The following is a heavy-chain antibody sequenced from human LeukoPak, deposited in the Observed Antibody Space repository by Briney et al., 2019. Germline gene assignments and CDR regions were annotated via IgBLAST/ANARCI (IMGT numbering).Heavy chain of an antibody. CDR1: GFTFSSYW. CDR2: ISGSGGST. V-gene: IGHV3-23*01. CDR3: AKVFTVTSYEI. J-gene: IGHJ3*02. D-gene: IGHD4-17*01. Sequence: GGSLRLSCAASGFTFSSYWMHWVRQAPGKGLEWVSAISGSGGSTYYADSVKGRFTISRDNSKNTLYLQMNSLRAEDTAVYYCAKVFTVTSYEIWGQGTMVTVSS.